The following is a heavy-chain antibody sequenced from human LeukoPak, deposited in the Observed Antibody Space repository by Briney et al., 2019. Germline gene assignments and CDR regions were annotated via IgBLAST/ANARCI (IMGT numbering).Heavy chain of an antibody. D-gene: IGHD3-16*02. Sequence: SETLSLTCTVSGGSISSGGYYWSWIRQHPGKGLEWIGYIYYSGSTYYNPSLKGRVTISVDMSKNQFSLKLSSVTAADTAVYYCARVKTYYDYVWGSYRPSDAFDIWGQGTMVTVSS. CDR2: IYYSGST. J-gene: IGHJ3*02. V-gene: IGHV4-31*03. CDR1: GGSISSGGYY. CDR3: ARVKTYYDYVWGSYRPSDAFDI.